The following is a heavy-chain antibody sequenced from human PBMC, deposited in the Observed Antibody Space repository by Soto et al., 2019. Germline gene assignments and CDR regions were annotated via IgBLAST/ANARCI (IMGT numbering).Heavy chain of an antibody. V-gene: IGHV1-69*01. CDR3: ASDVLLVVVSATRAAGGVDL. CDR1: GGSFSSNT. J-gene: IGHJ5*02. CDR2: IIPILGTS. Sequence: QMQLVQSGAEVKKPGSSVNVSCKTSGGSFSSNTITWVRQAPGQGLEWMGGIIPILGTSNYAHKFQGKVTITEDESANIGYMELRRLRYEYKAVYYCASDVLLVVVSATRAAGGVDLWGQGTLVTVSS. D-gene: IGHD2-15*01.